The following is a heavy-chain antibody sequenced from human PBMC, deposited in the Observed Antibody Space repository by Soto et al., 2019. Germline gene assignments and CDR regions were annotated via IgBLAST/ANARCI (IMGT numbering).Heavy chain of an antibody. Sequence: SETLSLTCAVSGYSISSGYYWGWIRQPPGKGLEWIGSIYHSGSTYYNPSLKSRVTISVDTSKNQFSLKLSSVTAADTAVYCCASGGAGGTTGGGSDYWGQGTLVTVSS. CDR1: GYSISSGYY. CDR2: IYHSGST. V-gene: IGHV4-38-2*01. D-gene: IGHD1-7*01. CDR3: ASGGAGGTTGGGSDY. J-gene: IGHJ4*02.